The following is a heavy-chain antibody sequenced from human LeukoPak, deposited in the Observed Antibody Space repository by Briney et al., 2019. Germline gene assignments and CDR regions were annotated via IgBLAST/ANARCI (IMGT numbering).Heavy chain of an antibody. V-gene: IGHV1-69*13. J-gene: IGHJ6*03. CDR3: AFAAASYYYYYMDV. CDR2: IIPIFGTA. Sequence: GASVKVSRKASGYTFTGYYMHWVRQAPGQGLEWMGGIIPIFGTANYAQKFQGRVTITADESTSTAYMELSSLRSEDTAVYYCAFAAASYYYYYMDVWGKGTTVTISS. D-gene: IGHD6-13*01. CDR1: GYTFTGYY.